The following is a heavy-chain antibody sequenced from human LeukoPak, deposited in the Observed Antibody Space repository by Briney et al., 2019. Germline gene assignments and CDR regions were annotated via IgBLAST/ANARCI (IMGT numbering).Heavy chain of an antibody. CDR2: IIPIFGTA. Sequence: SVKVSCKASGGTFSSYAISWVRQAPGQGLEWMGGIIPIFGTANYAQKFQGRVTITADKSTSTAYMELSSLRSEDTAVYYCARDKALKGVAARYAFDIWGQGTMVTVPS. J-gene: IGHJ3*02. D-gene: IGHD2-15*01. CDR3: ARDKALKGVAARYAFDI. CDR1: GGTFSSYA. V-gene: IGHV1-69*06.